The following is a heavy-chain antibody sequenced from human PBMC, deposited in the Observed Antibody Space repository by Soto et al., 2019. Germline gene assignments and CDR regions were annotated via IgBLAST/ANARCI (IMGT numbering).Heavy chain of an antibody. CDR1: GFTFGDYA. CDR3: TRAMITFGGVDYYGMDV. D-gene: IGHD3-16*01. CDR2: IRSKAYGGTT. Sequence: GGSLRLSCTASGFTFGDYAMSWFRQAPGKGLEWVGFIRSKAYGGTTEYAASVKGRFTISRDDSKSIAYLQMNSLKTEDTAVYYCTRAMITFGGVDYYGMDVWGQGNTVTVSS. J-gene: IGHJ6*02. V-gene: IGHV3-49*03.